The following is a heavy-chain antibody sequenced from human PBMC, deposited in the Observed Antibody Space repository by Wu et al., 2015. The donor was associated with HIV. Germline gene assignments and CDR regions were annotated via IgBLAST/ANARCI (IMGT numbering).Heavy chain of an antibody. CDR1: GYTFTSYY. CDR2: INPNSGGT. Sequence: QVQLVQSGAEVKKPGASVKVSCKASGYTFTSYYMHWVRQAPGQGLEFMGWINPNSGGTNYAQKFHGRVTMTRDTSISTAYMELSRLSSDDTALYYCAREDWGANDYWGQGTLVTVSS. V-gene: IGHV1-2*02. D-gene: IGHD7-27*01. J-gene: IGHJ4*02. CDR3: AREDWGANDY.